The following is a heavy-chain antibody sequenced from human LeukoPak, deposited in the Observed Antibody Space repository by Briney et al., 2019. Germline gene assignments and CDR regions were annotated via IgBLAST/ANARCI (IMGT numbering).Heavy chain of an antibody. D-gene: IGHD3-16*01. V-gene: IGHV4-59*12. CDR2: IYYSGST. J-gene: IGHJ6*03. Sequence: PSETLSLTCTVSGGSISSYYWSWIRQPPGKGLEWIGYIYYSGSTNYNPSLKSRITMSVDTSKNQFSLKLSSVTAADTAVYYCAGVITQYYYYFYMDVWGKGTTVTVSS. CDR1: GGSISSYY. CDR3: AGVITQYYYYFYMDV.